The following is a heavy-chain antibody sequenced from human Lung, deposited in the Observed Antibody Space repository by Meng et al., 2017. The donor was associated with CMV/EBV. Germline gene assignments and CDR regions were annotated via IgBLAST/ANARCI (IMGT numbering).Heavy chain of an antibody. Sequence: SQXXSLTXAISGDSVSSNSAAWNWIRQSPSRGLEWLGTTFYRSKWYNNYGVSVKSRITINADTSKNQLSLQLTSVTPEDTAVYFCARAGRSYLYYFDYWGQGXLVTVSS. J-gene: IGHJ4*02. V-gene: IGHV6-1*01. CDR2: TFYRSKWYN. D-gene: IGHD3-22*01. CDR3: ARAGRSYLYYFDY. CDR1: GDSVSSNSAA.